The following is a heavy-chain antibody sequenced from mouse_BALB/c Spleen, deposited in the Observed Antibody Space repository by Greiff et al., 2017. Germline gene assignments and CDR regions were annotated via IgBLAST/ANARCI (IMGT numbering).Heavy chain of an antibody. D-gene: IGHD1-2*01. CDR2: IYPGNGDT. CDR1: GYTFTSYN. V-gene: IGHV1-12*01. Sequence: VQLQQPGAELVKPGASVKMSCKASGYTFTSYNMHWVKQTPGQGLEWIGAIYPGNGDTSYNQKFKGKATLTADKSSSTAYMQLSSLTSEDSAVYYCARLDITSYYYAMDYWGQGTSVTVSS. J-gene: IGHJ4*01. CDR3: ARLDITSYYYAMDY.